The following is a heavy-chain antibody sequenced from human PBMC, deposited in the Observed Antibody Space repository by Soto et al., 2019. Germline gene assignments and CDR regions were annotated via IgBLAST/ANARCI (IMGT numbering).Heavy chain of an antibody. CDR3: ARNWRGANWFDP. CDR1: GFTFSSCW. CDR2: INSDGSST. V-gene: IGHV3-74*01. J-gene: IGHJ5*02. Sequence: GGSLRLSCAASGFTFSSCWMHWVRQAPGKGLVWVSRINSDGSSTSYADSVKGRFTISRDNAKNTLYLQMNSLRAEDTAVYYCARNWRGANWFDPWGQGTLVTVSS. D-gene: IGHD1-20*01.